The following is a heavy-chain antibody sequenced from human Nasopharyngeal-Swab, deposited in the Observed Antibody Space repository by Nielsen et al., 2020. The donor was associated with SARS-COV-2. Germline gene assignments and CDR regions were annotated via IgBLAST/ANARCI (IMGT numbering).Heavy chain of an antibody. J-gene: IGHJ6*03. Sequence: GESLKISCAASGFTFSSYGMHWARQAPGKGLEWVAVISYDGSNKYYADSVKGRFTISRDNSKNTLYLQMNSLRAEDTAVYYCAKDRTAMVTGYMDVWGKGTTVTVSS. CDR3: AKDRTAMVTGYMDV. CDR2: ISYDGSNK. V-gene: IGHV3-30*18. D-gene: IGHD5-18*01. CDR1: GFTFSSYG.